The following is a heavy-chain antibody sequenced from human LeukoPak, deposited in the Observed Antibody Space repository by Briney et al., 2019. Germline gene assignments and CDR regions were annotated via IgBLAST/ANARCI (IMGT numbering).Heavy chain of an antibody. CDR3: ARGRYVTTRGGAAAGFLDY. D-gene: IGHD6-13*01. CDR2: INHGGST. Sequence: SSEALSLTCAVSGGSFSGHYWNWIRQPPGKGLEWIGEINHGGSTNYNPSLKSRVTISVDTSQNQFSLRLSSVTAADTAVYYCARGRYVTTRGGAAAGFLDYWGQGTLVTVST. J-gene: IGHJ4*02. V-gene: IGHV4-34*01. CDR1: GGSFSGHY.